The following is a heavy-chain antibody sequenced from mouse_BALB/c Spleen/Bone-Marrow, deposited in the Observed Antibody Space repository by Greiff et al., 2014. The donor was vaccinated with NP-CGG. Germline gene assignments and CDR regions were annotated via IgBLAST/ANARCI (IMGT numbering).Heavy chain of an antibody. Sequence: QQSGSELVRPGASVKLSCRASGYTFTSYWMHWVKQRLGQGLEWIGNISPGSGATTYDEKFKSKATLTVDTSSSTAYMHLTSLTSEDSAIYYCTRIFDYWGQGTTLTVSS. CDR1: GYTFTSYW. J-gene: IGHJ2*01. V-gene: IGHV1S22*01. CDR3: TRIFDY. CDR2: ISPGSGAT.